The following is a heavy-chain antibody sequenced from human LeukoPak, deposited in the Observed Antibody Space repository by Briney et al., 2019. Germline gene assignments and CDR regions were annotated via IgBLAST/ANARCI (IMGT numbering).Heavy chain of an antibody. CDR2: IYYSGST. CDR3: ARGSKAAPGTFDY. Sequence: PSETLSLTCAVYGGSFSGYYWSWIRQHPGKGLEWIGYIYYSGSTYYNPSLKSRVTISVDTSKNQFSLKLSSVTAADTAVYYCARGSKAAPGTFDYWGQGTLVTVSS. V-gene: IGHV4-34*01. J-gene: IGHJ4*02. CDR1: GGSFSGYY. D-gene: IGHD6-13*01.